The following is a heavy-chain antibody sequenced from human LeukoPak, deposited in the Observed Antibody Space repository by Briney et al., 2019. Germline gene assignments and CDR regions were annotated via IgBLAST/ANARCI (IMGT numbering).Heavy chain of an antibody. V-gene: IGHV4-39*01. CDR1: GGSMSSSTYY. Sequence: PSETLSLTCTVSGGSMSSSTYYWGWIRQPPGKGLEWIGSIYYGGSTNYNPSLKSRLTISADTSKNQFSLKLGSVTATDTAVYYCASNPGSGWIDYWGQGTLVTVSS. CDR3: ASNPGSGWIDY. CDR2: IYYGGST. J-gene: IGHJ4*02. D-gene: IGHD6-19*01.